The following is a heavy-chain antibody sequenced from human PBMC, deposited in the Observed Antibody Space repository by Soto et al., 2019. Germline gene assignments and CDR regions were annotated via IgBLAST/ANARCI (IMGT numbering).Heavy chain of an antibody. Sequence: QVQLVQSGGEVKKPGASVKVSCKASGSTFTSYGISWVRQAPGQGLEWMGWISGYKGNTNYAQKLQGRVTMTTDTSTSTAYMELSSLRSDDTAVYYCARVVGAYYYYGMDFWGQGTTVTVS. J-gene: IGHJ6*02. CDR1: GSTFTSYG. CDR2: ISGYKGNT. CDR3: ARVVGAYYYYGMDF. V-gene: IGHV1-18*01. D-gene: IGHD3-16*01.